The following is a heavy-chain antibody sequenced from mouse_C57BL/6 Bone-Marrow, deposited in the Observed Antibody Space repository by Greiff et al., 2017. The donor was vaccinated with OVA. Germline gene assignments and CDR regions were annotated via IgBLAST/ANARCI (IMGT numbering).Heavy chain of an antibody. Sequence: EVQLQQSGAELVRPGASVKLSCTASGFNIKDDYMHWVKQRPEQGLEWIGWIDPENGDTEYASKFQGKATITADTSSNTAYLQLSSLTSEDTAVYYCTYYYGSSPDYWGKGTTLSVSS. J-gene: IGHJ2*01. CDR2: IDPENGDT. CDR1: GFNIKDDY. V-gene: IGHV14-4*01. D-gene: IGHD1-1*01. CDR3: TYYYGSSPDY.